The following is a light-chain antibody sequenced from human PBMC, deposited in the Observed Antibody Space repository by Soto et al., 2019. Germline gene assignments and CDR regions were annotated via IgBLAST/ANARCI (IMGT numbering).Light chain of an antibody. V-gene: IGKV3-20*01. J-gene: IGKJ3*01. Sequence: EIVLTQSPGALSLSLGERATVSYRASQSVGSNYLAWYQRKPGQAPRLLIYGASSRATGIPDRFSGRGSGTDFTLTISRLEPEDFSVYYCQQYATNPFTFGPGTKV. CDR1: QSVGSNY. CDR3: QQYATNPFT. CDR2: GAS.